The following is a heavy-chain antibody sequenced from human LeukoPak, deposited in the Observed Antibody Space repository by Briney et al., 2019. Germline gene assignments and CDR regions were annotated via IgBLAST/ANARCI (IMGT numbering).Heavy chain of an antibody. CDR1: GGSISSGGYY. D-gene: IGHD3-10*01. J-gene: IGHJ4*02. V-gene: IGHV4-31*03. CDR2: IYYSGST. CDR3: AREGITMVRGVPQGVDC. Sequence: SQTLSLTCTVSGGSISSGGYYWSWIRQHPGKGLEWIGYIYYSGSTYYNPSLKSRVTISVDTSKNQFSLKLSSVTAADTAVYYCAREGITMVRGVPQGVDCWGQGTLVTVSS.